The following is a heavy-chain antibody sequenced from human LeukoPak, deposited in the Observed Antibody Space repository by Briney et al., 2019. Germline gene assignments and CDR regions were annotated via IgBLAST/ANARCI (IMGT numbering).Heavy chain of an antibody. CDR1: GFTFSSYS. CDR3: ARDPSLDY. J-gene: IGHJ4*02. CDR2: IISTGGTI. V-gene: IGHV3-48*04. Sequence: GGSLRLSCAASGFTFSSYSIYWVRQAPGKGLEWVSYIISTGGTIYYADSVRGRFTISRDNAKNSLYLQMNSLRAEDTAVYYCARDPSLDYWGQGTLVTVSS.